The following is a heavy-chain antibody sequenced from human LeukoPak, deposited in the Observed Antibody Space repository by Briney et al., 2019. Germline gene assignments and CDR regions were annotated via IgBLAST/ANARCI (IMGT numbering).Heavy chain of an antibody. J-gene: IGHJ6*02. CDR2: ISSSGSTI. V-gene: IGHV3-11*01. CDR1: GFTFSDYY. Sequence: GGSLILSCAASGFTFSDYYMSWIRQAPGKGLEWVSYISSSGSTIYYADSVKGRFTISRDNAKNSLYLQMNSLRAEDTAVCYCARDQVCIGGSCYFGDYYYYGMDVWGQGTTVTVSS. CDR3: ARDQVCIGGSCYFGDYYYYGMDV. D-gene: IGHD2-15*01.